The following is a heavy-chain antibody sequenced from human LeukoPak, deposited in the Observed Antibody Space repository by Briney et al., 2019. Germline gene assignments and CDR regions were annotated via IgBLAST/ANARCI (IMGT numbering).Heavy chain of an antibody. J-gene: IGHJ4*02. CDR3: ARSRYDYVWGSYSEIDY. CDR2: INSDGSST. V-gene: IGHV3-74*01. CDR1: GFTFSSYW. D-gene: IGHD3-16*01. Sequence: GGSLRLSCAASGFTFSSYWMHWVRQAPGKGLVWVSRINSDGSSTSYADSVKGRFTISRDNAKNTLYLQMNSLRAKDTAVYYCARSRYDYVWGSYSEIDYWGQGTLVTVSS.